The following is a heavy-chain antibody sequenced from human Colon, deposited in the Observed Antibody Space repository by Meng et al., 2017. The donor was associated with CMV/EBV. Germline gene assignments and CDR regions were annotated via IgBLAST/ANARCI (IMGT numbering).Heavy chain of an antibody. Sequence: GGSLRLSCGASGFTFSDYNMDWVRQAPGKGLEWVASITGTSLYIYYADSVKGRFTISRDNAKNSLYLQKDSLTADDTAVYYCVRDQSKGPTNWNYEYYFDHWGQGALVTVSS. D-gene: IGHD1-7*01. J-gene: IGHJ4*02. CDR3: VRDQSKGPTNWNYEYYFDH. CDR2: ITGTSLYI. V-gene: IGHV3-21*01. CDR1: GFTFSDYN.